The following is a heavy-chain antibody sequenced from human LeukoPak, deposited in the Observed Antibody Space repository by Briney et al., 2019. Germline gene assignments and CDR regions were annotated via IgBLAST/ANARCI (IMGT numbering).Heavy chain of an antibody. CDR1: GFTFSSYS. D-gene: IGHD4-11*01. V-gene: IGHV3-48*01. J-gene: IGHJ6*03. CDR3: ARDWGTTVTPNYMDV. CDR2: ISSSSSTI. Sequence: GGSLRLSCAASGFTFSSYSMNWVRQAPGKGLEWVSYISSSSSTIYYADSVKGRFTISRDNAKNSLYLQMNSLRAEDTAVYYCARDWGTTVTPNYMDVWGKGTTVTVSS.